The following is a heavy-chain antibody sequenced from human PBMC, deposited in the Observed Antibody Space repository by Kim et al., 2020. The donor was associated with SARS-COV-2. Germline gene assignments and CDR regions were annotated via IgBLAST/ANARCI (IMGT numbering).Heavy chain of an antibody. Sequence: DGRNKYYADSVKGRFTICRDNSKNTLYLQMNSQRAEDTAVYYCANAWIPDYWGQGTLVTVSS. D-gene: IGHD5-18*01. CDR3: ANAWIPDY. V-gene: IGHV3-30*02. J-gene: IGHJ4*02. CDR2: DGRNK.